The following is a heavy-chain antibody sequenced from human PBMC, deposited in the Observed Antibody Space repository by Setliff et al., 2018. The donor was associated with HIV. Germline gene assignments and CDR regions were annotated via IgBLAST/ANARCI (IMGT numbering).Heavy chain of an antibody. Sequence: ASVKVSCKASGYTFTSYGISWVRQAPGQGLEWMGWISAYNGDTKYAQKVQGRVTLTTDTSSSTVYMELRSLRSDDTAVHYCARDAWVEFLEWTFYGMDVWGQGTTVTVSS. CDR1: GYTFTSYG. V-gene: IGHV1-18*01. D-gene: IGHD3-3*02. CDR3: ARDAWVEFLEWTFYGMDV. J-gene: IGHJ6*02. CDR2: ISAYNGDT.